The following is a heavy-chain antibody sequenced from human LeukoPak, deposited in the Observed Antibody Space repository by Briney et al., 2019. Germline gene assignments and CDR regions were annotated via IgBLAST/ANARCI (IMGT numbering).Heavy chain of an antibody. Sequence: SVKVSCKASGGTFSSYAISWVRQAPGQGLEWVGRIIPILGIANYAQKFQGRVTITADKSTSTAYMELSSLRSEDTAVYYCARATAMVLTPYYYYGMDVWGQGTTVTVSS. J-gene: IGHJ6*02. V-gene: IGHV1-69*04. CDR3: ARATAMVLTPYYYYGMDV. CDR1: GGTFSSYA. CDR2: IIPILGIA. D-gene: IGHD5-18*01.